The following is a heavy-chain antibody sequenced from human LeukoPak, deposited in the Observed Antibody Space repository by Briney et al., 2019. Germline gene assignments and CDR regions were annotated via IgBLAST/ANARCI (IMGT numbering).Heavy chain of an antibody. CDR1: GGSFSGYY. CDR3: ARVGDSSGYYYSYFDY. J-gene: IGHJ4*02. D-gene: IGHD3-22*01. Sequence: SETLSLTCAVYGGSFSGYYWSWIRQPPGMGLEWIGEINHSGSTNYNPSLKSRVTISVDTSKNQFSLKLSSVTAADTAVYYCARVGDSSGYYYSYFDYWGQGTLVTVSS. V-gene: IGHV4-34*01. CDR2: INHSGST.